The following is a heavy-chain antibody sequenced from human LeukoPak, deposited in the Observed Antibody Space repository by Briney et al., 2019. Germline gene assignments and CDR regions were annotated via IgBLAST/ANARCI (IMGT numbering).Heavy chain of an antibody. J-gene: IGHJ5*02. D-gene: IGHD2-2*01. V-gene: IGHV1-18*01. CDR2: ISAYNGNT. CDR3: ARIGGCSSTSCYVGDWFDP. CDR1: GYTFTSYG. Sequence: GASVKVSCKASGYTFTSYGISWVRQAPGQGLEWMGWISAYNGNTNYAQKLQGRVTMTTDTSTGTAYMELRSLRSDDTAVYYCARIGGCSSTSCYVGDWFDPWGQGTLVTVSS.